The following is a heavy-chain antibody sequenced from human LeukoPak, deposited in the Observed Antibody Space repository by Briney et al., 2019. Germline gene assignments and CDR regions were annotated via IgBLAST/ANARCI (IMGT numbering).Heavy chain of an antibody. D-gene: IGHD3-22*01. J-gene: IGHJ4*02. CDR3: ARDDSSGYYPFDY. CDR2: IYTSGST. Sequence: SETLSLTCTVSGYSISSGSYYWSWIRQPAGKGLEWIGRIYTSGSTNYNPSLKSRVTISVDTSKNQFSLKLSSVTAADTAVYYCARDDSSGYYPFDYWGQGTLVTVSS. V-gene: IGHV4-61*02. CDR1: GYSISSGSYY.